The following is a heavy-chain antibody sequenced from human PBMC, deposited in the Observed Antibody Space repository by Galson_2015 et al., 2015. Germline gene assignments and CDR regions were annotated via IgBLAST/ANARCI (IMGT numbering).Heavy chain of an antibody. CDR1: GGSISSYY. CDR2: IYYSGST. J-gene: IGHJ6*02. D-gene: IGHD3-9*01. Sequence: ETLSLTCTVSGGSISSYYWSWIRQPPGKGLEWIGYIYYSGSTNYNPSLKSRVTISVDTSKSQFSLKLGSVTAADTAVYYCARGGYDILTGYYGVYYYGMDVWGQGTTVTVS. V-gene: IGHV4-59*01. CDR3: ARGGYDILTGYYGVYYYGMDV.